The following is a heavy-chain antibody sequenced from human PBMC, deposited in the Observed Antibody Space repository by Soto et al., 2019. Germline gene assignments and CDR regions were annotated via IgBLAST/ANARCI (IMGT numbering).Heavy chain of an antibody. J-gene: IGHJ6*02. Sequence: QITLKESGPTLVKPTQTLTLTCTFSGFSLRTSEVGVGWIRQSPGKALEWLALIYWDDDKRYSPSLKSRLTIIKDTSKNLVVLIMANMDPVDTGTYYCTHIVYYGSGRGGLDVWGQGTTVTVSS. CDR3: THIVYYGSGRGGLDV. CDR1: GFSLRTSEVG. V-gene: IGHV2-5*02. CDR2: IYWDDDK. D-gene: IGHD3-10*01.